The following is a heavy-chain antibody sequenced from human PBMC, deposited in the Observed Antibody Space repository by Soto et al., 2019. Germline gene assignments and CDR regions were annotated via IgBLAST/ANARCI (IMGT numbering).Heavy chain of an antibody. CDR1: VGSSSSGNYY. Sequence: SETLSLTCTVSVGSSSSGNYYWSWLRQPPGQGLEWIEYIFYSGTTYYNPSLKSRVTISLDTSGNQFSLKLSSVTAADTAVYYCARDLHITETTLNYYYYAMDVWGQGTTVTVS. CDR3: ARDLHITETTLNYYYYAMDV. V-gene: IGHV4-30-4*01. D-gene: IGHD1-20*01. CDR2: IFYSGTT. J-gene: IGHJ6*02.